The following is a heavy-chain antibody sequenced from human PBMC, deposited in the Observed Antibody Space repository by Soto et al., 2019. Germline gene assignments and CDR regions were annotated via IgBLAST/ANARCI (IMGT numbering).Heavy chain of an antibody. Sequence: GGSLRLSCAASGFTFSSYAMSWVRQAPGKGLEWVSAISGSGGSTYYADSVKGRFNISRDNSKNTLYLQMNSLKAEDTAVYYCAKYHKPRPANDPYYYDSSGYYLYYFDYWGQGTLVTVSS. CDR3: AKYHKPRPANDPYYYDSSGYYLYYFDY. D-gene: IGHD3-22*01. V-gene: IGHV3-23*01. CDR2: ISGSGGST. CDR1: GFTFSSYA. J-gene: IGHJ4*02.